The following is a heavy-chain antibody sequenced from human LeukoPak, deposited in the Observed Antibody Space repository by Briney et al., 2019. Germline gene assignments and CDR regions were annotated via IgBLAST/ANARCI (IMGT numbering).Heavy chain of an antibody. Sequence: GGSLRLSCAASGFIFSSYWMTWVRQAPGEGLEWVANIKQDGSEKYYVDSVKGRFTISRDNAKNSLYLQMNSLRAEDTAVYYCARGGGLDIWGQGTMVTVSS. V-gene: IGHV3-7*05. CDR3: ARGGGLDI. CDR2: IKQDGSEK. CDR1: GFIFSSYW. J-gene: IGHJ3*02.